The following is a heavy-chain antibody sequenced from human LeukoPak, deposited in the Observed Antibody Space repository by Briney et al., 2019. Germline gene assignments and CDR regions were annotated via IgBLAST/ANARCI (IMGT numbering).Heavy chain of an antibody. CDR2: TYYRSKWYN. V-gene: IGHV6-1*01. CDR3: ARGYNYNWNEWGFDP. D-gene: IGHD1-1*01. CDR1: GDSVSSDSAA. Sequence: SQTLSLTCAISGDSVSSDSAAWNWIRQSPSRGLEWLGRTYYRSKWYNDYAVSVKSRITINPDTSKNQFSLQLNSVTPEDTAVYYCARGYNYNWNEWGFDPWGQGTLVTVSS. J-gene: IGHJ5*02.